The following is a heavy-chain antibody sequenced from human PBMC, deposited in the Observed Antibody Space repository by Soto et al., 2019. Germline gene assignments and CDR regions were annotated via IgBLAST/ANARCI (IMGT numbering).Heavy chain of an antibody. Sequence: QLQLQESGPGLVKPSETLSLTCTVSGGSISSSHYFWDWIRQPPGKGLEWIGSIYYSGSTYYNPSLKSRVTISVDTSNNQFSLRLSSVTATDTAVYYCARAGYSSGHQFDYWGQGTLVPVSS. CDR2: IYYSGST. J-gene: IGHJ4*02. D-gene: IGHD5-18*01. CDR1: GGSISSSHYF. CDR3: ARAGYSSGHQFDY. V-gene: IGHV4-39*01.